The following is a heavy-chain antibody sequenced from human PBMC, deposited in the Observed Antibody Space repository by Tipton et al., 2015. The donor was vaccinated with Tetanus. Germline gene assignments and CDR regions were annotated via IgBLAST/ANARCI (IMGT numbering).Heavy chain of an antibody. J-gene: IGHJ4*02. Sequence: TLSLTCTVSGGSVRSGDYSWNWIRQPPGKGLEWLAYVSYSGRTNSNYSLKSRITISQDTSKNQFSLKLTSVTAADTAVYYCARADYNLSRKGPFDSWGQGTQVIVS. CDR1: GGSVRSGDYS. D-gene: IGHD3-10*01. V-gene: IGHV4-61*08. CDR2: VSYSGRT. CDR3: ARADYNLSRKGPFDS.